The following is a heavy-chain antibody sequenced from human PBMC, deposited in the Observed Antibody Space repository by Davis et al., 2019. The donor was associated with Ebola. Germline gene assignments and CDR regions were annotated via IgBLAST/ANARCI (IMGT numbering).Heavy chain of an antibody. CDR1: GYTFTSYG. D-gene: IGHD4-17*01. J-gene: IGHJ6*02. CDR3: ARLRTVRLQYAMDV. V-gene: IGHV1-18*01. Sequence: ASVKVSCKASGYTFTSYGISWVRQAPGQGLEWMGWISAYNGNTNYAQKLQGRVTMTTDTSTSTAYMELRSLRSEDTAVYYCARLRTVRLQYAMDVWGQGTTVTVSS. CDR2: ISAYNGNT.